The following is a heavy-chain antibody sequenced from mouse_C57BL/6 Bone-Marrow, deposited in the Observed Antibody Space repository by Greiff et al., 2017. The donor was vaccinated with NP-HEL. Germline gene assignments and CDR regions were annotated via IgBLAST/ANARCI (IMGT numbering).Heavy chain of an antibody. J-gene: IGHJ2*01. CDR3: ASENYYYGSSPYFDY. Sequence: EVQLQQSGPELVKPGASVKISCKASGYTFTDYYMNWVKQSHGKSLEWIGDINPNNGGTSYNQKFKGKATLTVDKSSSTAYMELRSLTSEDSAVYYCASENYYYGSSPYFDYWGQGTTLTVPS. D-gene: IGHD1-1*01. CDR1: GYTFTDYY. V-gene: IGHV1-26*01. CDR2: INPNNGGT.